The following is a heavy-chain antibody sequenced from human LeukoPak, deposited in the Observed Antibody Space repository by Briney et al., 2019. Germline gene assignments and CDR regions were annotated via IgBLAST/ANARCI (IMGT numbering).Heavy chain of an antibody. J-gene: IGHJ3*02. CDR2: IYYSGST. D-gene: IGHD6-6*01. CDR1: GGSISSYY. Sequence: SETLSLTCTGSGGSISSYYWSWIRQPPGKGLEWIGYIYYSGSTNYNPSLKSRVTISVDTSKNQFSLKLSSVTAADTAVYYCARPSGIAARPDDAFDIWGQGTMVTVSS. CDR3: ARPSGIAARPDDAFDI. V-gene: IGHV4-59*01.